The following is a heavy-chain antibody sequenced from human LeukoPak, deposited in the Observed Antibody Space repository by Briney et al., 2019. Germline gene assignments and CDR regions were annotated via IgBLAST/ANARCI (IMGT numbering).Heavy chain of an antibody. J-gene: IGHJ4*02. Sequence: SVKVSCKASGGTFTSYAISWVRQAPGQGLEWRGGIIPIFGTANYAQKFQGRVTITADESTSTAYMELSSLRSEDTAVYYCARTGGPTTPFDYWGQGTLVTVS. CDR1: GGTFTSYA. CDR3: ARTGGPTTPFDY. V-gene: IGHV1-69*01. CDR2: IIPIFGTA. D-gene: IGHD1-14*01.